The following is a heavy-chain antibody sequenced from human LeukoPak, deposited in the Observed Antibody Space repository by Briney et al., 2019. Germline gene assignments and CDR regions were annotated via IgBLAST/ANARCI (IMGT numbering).Heavy chain of an antibody. D-gene: IGHD6-13*01. Sequence: ASVKVSCKASGYAFTSYDVNWVRQATGQGLEWMGWMNANSGNTGYAQKFQGRVTMTRNTSTSTAYMELSSLRSEDTAVYYCARKGYDTQAYYYYGMDVWGQGTTVTVSS. J-gene: IGHJ6*02. CDR2: MNANSGNT. CDR3: ARKGYDTQAYYYYGMDV. CDR1: GYAFTSYD. V-gene: IGHV1-8*01.